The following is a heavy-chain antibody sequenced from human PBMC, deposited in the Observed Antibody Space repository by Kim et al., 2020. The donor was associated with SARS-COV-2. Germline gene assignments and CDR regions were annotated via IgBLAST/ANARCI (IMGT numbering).Heavy chain of an antibody. CDR2: IYHSGST. CDR1: GGSISSGGYS. J-gene: IGHJ4*02. V-gene: IGHV4-30-2*01. Sequence: SETLSLTCAVSGGSISSGGYSWSWIRQPPGKGLEWIGYIYHSGSTYYNPSLKSRVTISVDRSKNQFSLKLSSVTAADTAVYYCARLHGDYRTYYFDYWGQGTLVTVSS. CDR3: ARLHGDYRTYYFDY. D-gene: IGHD4-17*01.